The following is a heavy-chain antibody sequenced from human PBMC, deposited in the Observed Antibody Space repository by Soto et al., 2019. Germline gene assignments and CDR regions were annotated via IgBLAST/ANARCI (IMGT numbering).Heavy chain of an antibody. D-gene: IGHD5-18*01. CDR1: GFTFSHYW. Sequence: EVQLVESGGGLVQPGGSLRLSCAASGFTFSHYWMHWVRQAPGKGLVWVSRISTDASNTIYADSVKGRFTIARDNAKNMHYLQMNIMTADDAAIYYCVSGWIQNQHLGYLQYWGRGTQVTVSS. CDR2: ISTDASNT. CDR3: VSGWIQNQHLGYLQY. V-gene: IGHV3-74*01. J-gene: IGHJ4*02.